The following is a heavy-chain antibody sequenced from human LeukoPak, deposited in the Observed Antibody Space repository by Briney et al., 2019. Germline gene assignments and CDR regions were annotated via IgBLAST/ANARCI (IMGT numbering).Heavy chain of an antibody. D-gene: IGHD2-15*01. J-gene: IGHJ4*02. V-gene: IGHV5-10-1*01. CDR1: GCRFTSYW. CDR2: IDPSDSYT. CDR3: ARLPSHCSGGSCYHLDFDY. Sequence: GEAPLISCQGSGCRFTSYWISWVRPMPGKGLEWMGRIDPSDSYTNYSPSFQGHVTISADKSISTAYLQWSSLKASDTAMYYCARLPSHCSGGSCYHLDFDYWGQGTLVTVSS.